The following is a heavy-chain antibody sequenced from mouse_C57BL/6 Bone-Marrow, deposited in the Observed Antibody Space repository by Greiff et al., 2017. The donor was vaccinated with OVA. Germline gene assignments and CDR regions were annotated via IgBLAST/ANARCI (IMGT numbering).Heavy chain of an antibody. CDR3: ASSGYYGSSPAWFAY. D-gene: IGHD1-1*01. V-gene: IGHV1-19*01. J-gene: IGHJ3*01. CDR1: GYTFTDYY. CDR2: INPYNGGT. Sequence: VQLQQSGPVLVKPGASVKMSCKASGYTFTDYYMNWVKQSHGKSLEWIGVINPYNGGTSYNQKFKGKATLTVDKSSSTAYMELNSLISGDSAVYYCASSGYYGSSPAWFAYWGQGTLVTVSA.